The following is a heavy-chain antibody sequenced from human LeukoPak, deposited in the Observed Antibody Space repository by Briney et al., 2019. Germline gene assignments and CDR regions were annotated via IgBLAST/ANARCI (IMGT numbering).Heavy chain of an antibody. CDR1: GDSMSGHF. J-gene: IGHJ4*02. Sequence: SETLSLTCTVSGDSMSGHFWSWIRQPPGKGLEWMGYVYYSGSTYYNPSLKSRLTMSADTSKNQFSLRLSSVTASDTAVYYCARLYGSGWYDGDYWGQGTLVTVSS. CDR3: ARLYGSGWYDGDY. D-gene: IGHD6-19*01. V-gene: IGHV4-59*08. CDR2: VYYSGST.